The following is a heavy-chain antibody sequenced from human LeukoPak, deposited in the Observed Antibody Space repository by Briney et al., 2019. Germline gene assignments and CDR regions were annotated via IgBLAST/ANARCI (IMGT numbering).Heavy chain of an antibody. Sequence: SETLSLTCSVSGDSISSTLYYWGWIRQPPGKGLEWIGSIFYTGASSYSPSLKSRVTIFVDTSKSHFSLNLRSVSAADTAVYYCARGPVRARYYFDFWGQGTLVTVSS. CDR2: IFYTGAS. CDR1: GDSISSTLYY. CDR3: ARGPVRARYYFDF. J-gene: IGHJ4*02. V-gene: IGHV4-39*02. D-gene: IGHD1-1*01.